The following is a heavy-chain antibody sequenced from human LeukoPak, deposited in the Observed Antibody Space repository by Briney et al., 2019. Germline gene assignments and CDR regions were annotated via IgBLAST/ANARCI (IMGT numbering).Heavy chain of an antibody. CDR3: AREARVSRYFDWLNGDYFDY. CDR1: GFAFSTYW. J-gene: IGHJ4*02. D-gene: IGHD3-9*01. CDR2: TNTDGNNI. V-gene: IGHV3-74*01. Sequence: SGGSLRLSCAASGFAFSTYWMHWVREAPGMGLVWVSRTNTDGNNIAYADSVEGRFTISRDNAKNSLYLQMNSLRAEDTAVYYCAREARVSRYFDWLNGDYFDYWGQGTLVTVSS.